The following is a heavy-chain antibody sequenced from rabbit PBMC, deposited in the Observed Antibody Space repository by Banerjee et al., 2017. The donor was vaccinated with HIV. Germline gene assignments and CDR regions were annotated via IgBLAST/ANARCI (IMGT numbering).Heavy chain of an antibody. CDR2: INTATGKA. J-gene: IGHJ4*01. D-gene: IGHD1-1*01. CDR3: ARDLVGVIGWNFNL. Sequence: QSLEESGGGLVQPEGSLTLTCKASGVSLHDKDVMCWVRQAPGKGLEWIACINTATGKAVYASWAKGRFTISKTSSNTVTLQMTSLTAADTATCFCARDLVGVIGWNFNLWGPGTLVTVS. V-gene: IGHV1S40*01. CDR1: GVSLHDKDV.